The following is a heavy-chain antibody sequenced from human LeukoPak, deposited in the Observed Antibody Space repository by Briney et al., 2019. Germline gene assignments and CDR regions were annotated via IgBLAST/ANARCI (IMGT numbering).Heavy chain of an antibody. D-gene: IGHD3/OR15-3a*01. V-gene: IGHV4-59*13. Sequence: PSETLSLTCTVSGGSISSYSWSWIRQPPGKGLEWIGCVYYSGSTNYNPSLKSRVTISVDTSKSHFSLKLTSLIAADTAVYYCAREGTGYYTGFDYWGQGTLVTVSS. CDR1: GGSISSYS. CDR2: VYYSGST. CDR3: AREGTGYYTGFDY. J-gene: IGHJ4*02.